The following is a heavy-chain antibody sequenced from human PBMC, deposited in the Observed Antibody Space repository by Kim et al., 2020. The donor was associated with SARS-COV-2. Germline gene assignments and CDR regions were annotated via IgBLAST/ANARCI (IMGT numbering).Heavy chain of an antibody. CDR1: GFTFSNAW. CDR3: TTHSPDIVATITGLEKGYGMDV. CDR2: IKSKTDGGTT. J-gene: IGHJ6*02. D-gene: IGHD5-12*01. V-gene: IGHV3-15*01. Sequence: GGSLRLSCAASGFTFSNAWMSWVRQALGKGLEWVGRIKSKTDGGTTDYAAPVKGRFTISRDDSKNTLYLQMNSLKTEDTAVYYCTTHSPDIVATITGLEKGYGMDVWGQGTTVTVSS.